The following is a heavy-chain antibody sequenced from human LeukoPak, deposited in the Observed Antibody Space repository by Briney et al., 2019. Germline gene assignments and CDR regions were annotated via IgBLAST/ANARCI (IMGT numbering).Heavy chain of an antibody. J-gene: IGHJ3*02. D-gene: IGHD1-26*01. V-gene: IGHV1-2*02. Sequence: ASVPVSCKTSGYTFSDYYLHWVRQAPGQGLEWMGWINPSSGGTKYVQKFQGRVTMTRDTSISTGYMELSRLRSDDTAVYYCARPIRGSYVEDAFDMWGQGSMVTVS. CDR1: GYTFSDYY. CDR2: INPSSGGT. CDR3: ARPIRGSYVEDAFDM.